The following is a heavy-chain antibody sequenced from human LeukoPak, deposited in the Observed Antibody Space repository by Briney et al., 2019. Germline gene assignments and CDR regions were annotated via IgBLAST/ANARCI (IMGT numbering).Heavy chain of an antibody. Sequence: SVKVSCKASGGTFSSYAISWVRQAPGQGLEWMGRIIPILGTANYAQKFQGRVTITADKSTSTAYMELSSLRSEDTAVYYCARERQQLARRFEAFDIWGQGTMVTVSS. CDR1: GGTFSSYA. D-gene: IGHD6-13*01. J-gene: IGHJ3*02. CDR2: IIPILGTA. V-gene: IGHV1-69*04. CDR3: ARERQQLARRFEAFDI.